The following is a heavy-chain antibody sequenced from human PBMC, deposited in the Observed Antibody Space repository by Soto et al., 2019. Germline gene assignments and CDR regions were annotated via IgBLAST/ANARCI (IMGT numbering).Heavy chain of an antibody. CDR1: GYSISSGYY. Sequence: PSETLSLTCAVSGYSISSGYYWGWIRQPPGKGLEWIGSIFHSGSTYYNPPLKSRVTISVETSMNHLFLRLSSVTAADTAVYYCAREDYYDSSGYYYFFDYWGQGTLVTVSS. CDR3: AREDYYDSSGYYYFFDY. J-gene: IGHJ4*02. D-gene: IGHD3-22*01. CDR2: IFHSGST. V-gene: IGHV4-38-2*02.